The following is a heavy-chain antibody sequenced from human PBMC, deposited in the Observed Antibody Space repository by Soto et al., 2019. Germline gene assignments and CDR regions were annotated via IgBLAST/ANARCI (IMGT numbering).Heavy chain of an antibody. Sequence: GGSLRLSCAASGFTFSSYSMNWVRQAPGKGLEWVSSISSSSSYIYYADSVKGRFTISRDNAKNSLYLQMNSLRAEDTAVYYCARDLAADGRGYYYGMDVWGQGTTVTVSS. CDR2: ISSSSSYI. CDR1: GFTFSSYS. D-gene: IGHD6-13*01. J-gene: IGHJ6*02. CDR3: ARDLAADGRGYYYGMDV. V-gene: IGHV3-21*01.